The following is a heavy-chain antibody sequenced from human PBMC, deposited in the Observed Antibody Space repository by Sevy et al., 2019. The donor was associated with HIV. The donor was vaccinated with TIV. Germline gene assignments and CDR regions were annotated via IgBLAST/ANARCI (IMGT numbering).Heavy chain of an antibody. CDR3: AKDRVGALPGDWFDP. CDR2: ISGSGGST. D-gene: IGHD1-26*01. CDR1: GFTFSSYA. Sequence: GGSLRLSCAASGFTFSSYAMSWVHQAPGKGLEWVSAISGSGGSTYYADSVKGRFTISRDNSKNTLYLQMNSLRAEDTAVYYCAKDRVGALPGDWFDPWGQGTLVTVSS. V-gene: IGHV3-23*01. J-gene: IGHJ5*02.